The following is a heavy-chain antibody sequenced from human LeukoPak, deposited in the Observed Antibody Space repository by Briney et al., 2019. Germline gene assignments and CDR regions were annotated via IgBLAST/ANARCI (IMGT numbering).Heavy chain of an antibody. CDR2: ISYDGYYK. CDR1: GFTFRTYT. CDR3: ASAGAVTDSFVH. J-gene: IGHJ5*02. V-gene: IGHV3-30-3*01. Sequence: GGSLRLSCAASGFTFRTYTMHWVRQAPGKGLEWVASISYDGYYKYYAESVKGPFIISRDNSKNTLYLQINSLRADDTAVYYCASAGAVTDSFVHWGEGTLVIDSS. D-gene: IGHD4-23*01.